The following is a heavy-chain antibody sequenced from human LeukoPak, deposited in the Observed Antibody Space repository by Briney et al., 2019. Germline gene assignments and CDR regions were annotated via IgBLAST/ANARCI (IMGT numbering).Heavy chain of an antibody. CDR2: ISGSGSST. J-gene: IGHJ3*02. CDR3: ARNFWSGYSGAFDI. Sequence: GGSLRLSCAASGFTFSTYAMSWVRQAPGKGLEWVSVISGSGSSTYYADSVKGRFTISRDNSKNTLYLQMNSLRAEDTAVYYCARNFWSGYSGAFDIWGQGTMVTVSS. CDR1: GFTFSTYA. V-gene: IGHV3-23*01. D-gene: IGHD3-3*01.